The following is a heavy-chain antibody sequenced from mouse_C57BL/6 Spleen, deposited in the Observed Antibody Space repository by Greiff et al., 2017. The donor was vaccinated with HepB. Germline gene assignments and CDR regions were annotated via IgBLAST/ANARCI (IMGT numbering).Heavy chain of an antibody. CDR3: ARGYYGSSDYYAMDY. Sequence: EVHLVESGPELVKPGASVKISCKASGYSFTDYNMNWVKQSNGKSLEWIGVINPNYGTTSYNQKFKGKATLTVDQSSSTAYMQLNSLTSEDSAVYYCARGYYGSSDYYAMDYWGQGTSVTVSS. J-gene: IGHJ4*01. CDR2: INPNYGTT. D-gene: IGHD1-1*01. V-gene: IGHV1-39*01. CDR1: GYSFTDYN.